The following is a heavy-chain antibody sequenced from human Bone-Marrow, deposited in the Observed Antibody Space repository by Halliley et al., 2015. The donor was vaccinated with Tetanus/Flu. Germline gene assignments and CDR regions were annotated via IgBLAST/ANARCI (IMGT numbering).Heavy chain of an antibody. V-gene: IGHV3-53*05. Sequence: ITYSAGSVKGRFTISRDESKNTLNLQMNSLRPEDTAVYYCARDRRRRTSDNTSGMDVWGQGTTVTVSS. CDR2: IT. D-gene: IGHD1-20*01. CDR3: ARDRRRRTSDNTSGMDV. J-gene: IGHJ6*02.